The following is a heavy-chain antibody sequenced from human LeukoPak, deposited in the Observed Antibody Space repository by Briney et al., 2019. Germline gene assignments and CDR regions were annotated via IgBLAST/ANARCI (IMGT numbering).Heavy chain of an antibody. CDR3: ARYGSAHWFDP. CDR1: GGSISSYD. CDR2: IRYSGST. D-gene: IGHD4-17*01. V-gene: IGHV4-59*01. J-gene: IGHJ5*02. Sequence: PSETLSLTCTVSGGSISSYDWSWIRQPPGKGLEWIGFIRYSGSTNCNPSLKSRVTISVDTSKNQFSLRLTSVTAADTAVYYCARYGSAHWFDPWGQGTLVTVSS.